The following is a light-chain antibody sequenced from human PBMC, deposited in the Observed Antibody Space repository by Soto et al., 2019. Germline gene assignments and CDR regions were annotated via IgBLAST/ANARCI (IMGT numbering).Light chain of an antibody. Sequence: SYELTQPPSVSVAPGETASITCGGTNIGSKSVHWYQQKPGQAPALVISYDSARPSGIPERFSGSNSGSTATLTISGVEAGDEADYYCQVWDGASDRPVFGGGTKVTVL. CDR3: QVWDGASDRPV. CDR1: NIGSKS. J-gene: IGLJ2*01. V-gene: IGLV3-21*04. CDR2: YDS.